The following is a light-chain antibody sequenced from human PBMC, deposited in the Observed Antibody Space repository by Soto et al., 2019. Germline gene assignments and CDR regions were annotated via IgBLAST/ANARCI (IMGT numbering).Light chain of an antibody. CDR1: QSVSSSH. V-gene: IGKV3-20*01. Sequence: EIVLTQSPGTLSLSPGERATLSCRASQSVSSSHFAWYQLKRGQAPRLLIYAASSRATGIPDRISGSGSGTDFTLTISRLEPEDFAVYYCQQYGSSPRTFGQGTKVEI. CDR2: AAS. CDR3: QQYGSSPRT. J-gene: IGKJ1*01.